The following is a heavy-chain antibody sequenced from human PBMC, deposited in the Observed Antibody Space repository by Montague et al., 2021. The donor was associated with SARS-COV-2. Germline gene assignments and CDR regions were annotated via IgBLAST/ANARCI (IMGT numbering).Heavy chain of an antibody. D-gene: IGHD3-10*01. J-gene: IGHJ6*02. CDR1: GFRFDSYA. CDR2: ISSGGETT. V-gene: IGHV3-23*01. Sequence: SLRLSCAASGFRFDSYAMSWVRQAPGKGLEWLSAISSGGETTDYADSXKGRFTLSRDNSVNTLYLQMNRLRGEDMAVYYCAKGIYMRRGVSHGMDVWGQGTTVTVSS. CDR3: AKGIYMRRGVSHGMDV.